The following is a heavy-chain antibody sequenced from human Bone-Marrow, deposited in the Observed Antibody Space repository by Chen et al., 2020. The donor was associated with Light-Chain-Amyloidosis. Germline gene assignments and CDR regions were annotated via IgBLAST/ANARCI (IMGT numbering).Heavy chain of an antibody. CDR3: AREVAGGRYYYYYYMDV. J-gene: IGHJ6*03. Sequence: EVQLVESGGGLVQPGGSLRLSCAASGFTFSSYWMPWVRQAPGKGLVWVSRINSDGSSTSYADSVKGRFTISRDNAKNTLYLQMNSLRAEDTAVYYCAREVAGGRYYYYYYMDVWGKGTTVTVSS. D-gene: IGHD6-13*01. V-gene: IGHV3-74*01. CDR1: GFTFSSYW. CDR2: INSDGSST.